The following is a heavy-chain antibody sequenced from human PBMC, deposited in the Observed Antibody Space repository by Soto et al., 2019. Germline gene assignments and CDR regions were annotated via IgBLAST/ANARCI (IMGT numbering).Heavy chain of an antibody. V-gene: IGHV1-24*01. D-gene: IGHD3-10*01. CDR1: GYALTELS. CDR3: ATDKMVREFDY. CDR2: FDPEDGET. Sequence: ASVKVSCKVSGYALTELSMHWVRQAPGKGLEWMGGFDPEDGETIYAQKFQGRVTLTEDTSTDTAYMELSSLRSEDTAVYYCATDKMVREFDYWGQGTLVTSPQ. J-gene: IGHJ4*02.